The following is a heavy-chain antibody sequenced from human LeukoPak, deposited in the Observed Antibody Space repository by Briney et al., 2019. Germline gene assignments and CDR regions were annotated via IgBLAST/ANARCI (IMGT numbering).Heavy chain of an antibody. CDR2: IYPGDSDT. CDR1: GYIFTSYW. CDR3: ARHEEGGGWSGAFDI. D-gene: IGHD6-19*01. J-gene: IGHJ3*02. V-gene: IGHV5-51*01. Sequence: GESLQISCKGSGYIFTSYWIGWVRQMPGKGLEWMGIIYPGDSDTRYSPSFQGQVTISADKSISTAYLQWSSLKASDTAMYYCARHEEGGGWSGAFDIWGQGTMVTVSS.